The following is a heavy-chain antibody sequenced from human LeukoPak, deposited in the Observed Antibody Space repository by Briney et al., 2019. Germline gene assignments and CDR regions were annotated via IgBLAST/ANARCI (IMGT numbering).Heavy chain of an antibody. CDR3: ARGVYWSLDY. D-gene: IGHD1-1*01. Sequence: GGSLRLSCAISGFIFNTNGMNWVRQSPGKGLEWLATIAGGDESTYYADSVKGRFAISRDNSRNTVFLHMNSLRVEDTAVYYCARGVYWSLDYWGQGTPVTVSS. V-gene: IGHV3-23*01. J-gene: IGHJ4*02. CDR1: GFIFNTNG. CDR2: IAGGDEST.